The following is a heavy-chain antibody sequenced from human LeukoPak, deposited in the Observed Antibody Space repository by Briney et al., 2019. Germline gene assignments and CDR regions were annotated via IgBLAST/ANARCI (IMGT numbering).Heavy chain of an antibody. CDR2: INHSGST. D-gene: IGHD6-13*01. CDR3: ARSYSSSWYRVYYGMDV. CDR1: GGSTNSGDYY. V-gene: IGHV4-34*01. J-gene: IGHJ6*02. Sequence: PSETLSLTCTVSGGSTNSGDYYWSWIRQPPGKGLEWIGEINHSGSTNYNPSLKSRVTISVDTSKNQFSLKLSSVTAADTAVYYCARSYSSSWYRVYYGMDVWGQGTTVTVSS.